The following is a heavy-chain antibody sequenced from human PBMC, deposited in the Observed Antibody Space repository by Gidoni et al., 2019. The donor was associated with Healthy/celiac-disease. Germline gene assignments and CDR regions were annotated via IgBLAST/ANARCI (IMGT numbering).Heavy chain of an antibody. Sequence: EVQLVESGGGLVQPGGSLRLSCAASGFTFSSYEMNWVRQAPGKGLEWVSYISSSGSTIYYADSVKGRFTISRDNAKNSLYLQMNSLRAEDTAVYYCARDLRLAARTPYYFDYWGQGTLVTVSS. D-gene: IGHD6-6*01. V-gene: IGHV3-48*03. CDR3: ARDLRLAARTPYYFDY. J-gene: IGHJ4*02. CDR2: ISSSGSTI. CDR1: GFTFSSYE.